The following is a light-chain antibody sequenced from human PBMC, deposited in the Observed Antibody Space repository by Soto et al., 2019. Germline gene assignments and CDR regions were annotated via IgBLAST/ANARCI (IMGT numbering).Light chain of an antibody. CDR3: LQRSDWPST. J-gene: IGKJ4*01. V-gene: IGKV3-11*01. Sequence: EIVLTQSPATLSLSPGDRATISCRASQSVGSYLGWYQQRPGQAPRLLIYDASNRATGIPARFSGSGSGTDLTLTITSLEPEDFAVYYCLQRSDWPSTFGGGTKVEIK. CDR2: DAS. CDR1: QSVGSY.